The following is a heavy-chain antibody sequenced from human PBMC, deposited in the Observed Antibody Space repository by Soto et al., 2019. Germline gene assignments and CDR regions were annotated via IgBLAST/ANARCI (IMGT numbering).Heavy chain of an antibody. V-gene: IGHV4-31*03. CDR2: IYYSGST. CDR3: ARARFVVVVAATNWFDP. CDR1: GGSISSGGYY. J-gene: IGHJ5*02. D-gene: IGHD2-15*01. Sequence: SEILSLTCTVSGGSISSGGYYWSWIRQHPGKGLEWIGYIYYSGSTYYNPSLKSRVTISVDTSKNQFSLKLSSVTAADTAVYYCARARFVVVVAATNWFDPWGQGTLVTVSS.